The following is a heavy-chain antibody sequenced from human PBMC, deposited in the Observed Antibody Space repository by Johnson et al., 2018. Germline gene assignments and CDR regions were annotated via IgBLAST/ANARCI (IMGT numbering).Heavy chain of an antibody. CDR2: IGTAGDN. CDR3: ARGGYNWNYGWFDP. V-gene: IGHV3-13*01. CDR1: GFTFSSYV. J-gene: IGHJ5*02. D-gene: IGHD1-7*01. Sequence: VQLVESGGGVVQPGRSLRLSCAASGFTFSSYVMHWVRQAPGKGLEWVSAIGTAGDNYYPGSVKGRFTIPRENAKNSLYLQMNSLRAGDTAVNYCARGGYNWNYGWFDPWGQGTLVTVSS.